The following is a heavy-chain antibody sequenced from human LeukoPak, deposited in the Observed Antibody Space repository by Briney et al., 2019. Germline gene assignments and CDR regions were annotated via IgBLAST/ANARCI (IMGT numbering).Heavy chain of an antibody. Sequence: GGSLRLSCAASGITFSSYGMHWVRQAPGKGLEWVALIWYDGSNKYYADSVKGRLTISRDNSKNTLYLQMNSLRAEDTAVYYCAREGPRGNSQFDYWGQGTLVTVSS. D-gene: IGHD2/OR15-2a*01. V-gene: IGHV3-33*01. CDR2: IWYDGSNK. CDR3: AREGPRGNSQFDY. CDR1: GITFSSYG. J-gene: IGHJ4*02.